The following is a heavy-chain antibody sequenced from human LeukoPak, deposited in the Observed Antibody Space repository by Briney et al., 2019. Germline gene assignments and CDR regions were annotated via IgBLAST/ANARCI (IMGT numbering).Heavy chain of an antibody. D-gene: IGHD6-19*01. V-gene: IGHV4-39*02. CDR3: ARQIAVAGEWAFDI. Sequence: PSETLSLTCTVSGGSIRNSGYYWGWIRQPPGKGLEWIGSINDGGHTFYSPSLKSRGTISVDTSKNRFSLKLSSVTAADTAVYYCARQIAVAGEWAFDIWGQGTMVTVSS. J-gene: IGHJ3*02. CDR2: INDGGHT. CDR1: GGSIRNSGYY.